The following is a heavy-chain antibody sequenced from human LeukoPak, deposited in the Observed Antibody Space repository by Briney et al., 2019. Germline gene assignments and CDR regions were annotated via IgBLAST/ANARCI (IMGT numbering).Heavy chain of an antibody. D-gene: IGHD3-16*02. Sequence: SETLSLTCTVSGGSISSYYWNWIRQPPGKGLEWIGYIYYSGSTNYTTSLKSRLTISVDTSKNQFSLKLSSVTAADTAVYYCARYVWGSYPTFEDYWGQGTLVTVSS. CDR1: GGSISSYY. CDR2: IYYSGST. V-gene: IGHV4-59*01. J-gene: IGHJ4*02. CDR3: ARYVWGSYPTFEDY.